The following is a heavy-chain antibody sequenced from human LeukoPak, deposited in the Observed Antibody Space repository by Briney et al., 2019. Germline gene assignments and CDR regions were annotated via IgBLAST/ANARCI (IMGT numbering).Heavy chain of an antibody. Sequence: ASVKVSCKASGYTFTSYGISWVRQAPGQGLEWMGWISAYNGNTNYAQKLQGRVTMTTDTSTNTAYMESRCLRSDDTAVYYCASGVLTETGFDYWGQGTLVTVSS. D-gene: IGHD1-20*01. CDR1: GYTFTSYG. CDR3: ASGVLTETGFDY. V-gene: IGHV1-18*01. J-gene: IGHJ4*02. CDR2: ISAYNGNT.